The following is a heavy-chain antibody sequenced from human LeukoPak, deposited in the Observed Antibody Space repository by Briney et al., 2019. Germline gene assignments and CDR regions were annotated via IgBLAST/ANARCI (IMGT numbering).Heavy chain of an antibody. CDR3: ARHSVAATNWFDP. D-gene: IGHD2-15*01. CDR2: IYYSGST. Sequence: TPSETLSLTCTVSGGSISSSSYSWGWIRQPPGKGLEWIGSIYYSGSTYYNPSLKSRATISVDTSKNQFSLKLSSVTAADTAVYYCARHSVAATNWFDPWGQGTLVTVSS. V-gene: IGHV4-39*01. J-gene: IGHJ5*02. CDR1: GGSISSSSYS.